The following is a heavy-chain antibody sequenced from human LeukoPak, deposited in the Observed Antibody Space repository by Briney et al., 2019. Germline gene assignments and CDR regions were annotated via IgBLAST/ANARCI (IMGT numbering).Heavy chain of an antibody. CDR3: ALIPGGSWAFDY. J-gene: IGHJ4*02. Sequence: ASLKVSSKPSEYTFRVYHIYCVRQAPGQGVWSMAWINPDSGDTNYAQKFQGRVTMTRDTSISTAYMEVSSLRSDDTAVYYCALIPGGSWAFDYWGQGTQVTVSS. CDR1: EYTFRVYH. D-gene: IGHD6-13*01. V-gene: IGHV1-2*02. CDR2: INPDSGDT.